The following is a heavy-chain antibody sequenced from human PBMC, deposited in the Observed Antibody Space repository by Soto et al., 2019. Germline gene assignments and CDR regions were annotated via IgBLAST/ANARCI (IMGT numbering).Heavy chain of an antibody. V-gene: IGHV1-8*01. D-gene: IGHD6-6*01. Sequence: QVQLVQSGAEVKKPGASVKVSCKASKYTFTSYDIHWVRQATGQGLEWMGWMNPNSGNTGYAQKFQGRVTMTRNTSINTAYMELSSLRSEDTAVYYCARIDRISSAGHYGMDVWGQGTTVTVSS. CDR3: ARIDRISSAGHYGMDV. CDR2: MNPNSGNT. CDR1: KYTFTSYD. J-gene: IGHJ6*02.